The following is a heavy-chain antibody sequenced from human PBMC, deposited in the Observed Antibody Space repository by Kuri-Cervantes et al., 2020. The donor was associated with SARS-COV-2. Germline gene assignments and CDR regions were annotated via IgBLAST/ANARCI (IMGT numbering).Heavy chain of an antibody. CDR2: IKSKIDGGTT. D-gene: IGHD1-26*01. Sequence: GESLKISCVASGLPFSNAWMSWVRQAPGKGLEWVGRIKSKIDGGTTDHAAPVKGRFTVSRDDSKNTLYLQMNSLRAEDTAVYYCAIPPYYHDAFDIWGQGTMVTVSS. CDR3: AIPPYYHDAFDI. J-gene: IGHJ3*02. CDR1: GLPFSNAW. V-gene: IGHV3-15*01.